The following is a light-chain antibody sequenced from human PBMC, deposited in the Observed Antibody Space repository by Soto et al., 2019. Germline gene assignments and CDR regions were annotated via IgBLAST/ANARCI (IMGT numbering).Light chain of an antibody. V-gene: IGKV2-30*01. CDR2: KVS. Sequence: DVVMTQSPLSLPVTLGQPASISCTSSQSLVYSDGITYLNWFRQRPGQSPRRLIYKVSNRDSGVPDRFSGSGSGTDFTLKISRVEAEDVGVYYCMQGTHWPLTFGPGTKVDIK. CDR3: MQGTHWPLT. CDR1: QSLVYSDGITY. J-gene: IGKJ3*01.